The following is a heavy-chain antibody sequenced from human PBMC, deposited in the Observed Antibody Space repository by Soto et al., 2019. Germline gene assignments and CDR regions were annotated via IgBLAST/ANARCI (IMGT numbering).Heavy chain of an antibody. D-gene: IGHD3-10*01. CDR2: INPSGGST. CDR1: GYTFTSYY. J-gene: IGHJ6*02. Sequence: ASVKVSCKASGYTFTSYYMHWVRQAPGQGLEWMGIINPSGGSTSYAQKFQGRVTMTRDTSTSTVYMELTRLTPDDTAVYYCARDMDYYSGSGTGNGHGVWGQGTTVTVSS. CDR3: ARDMDYYSGSGTGNGHGV. V-gene: IGHV1-46*01.